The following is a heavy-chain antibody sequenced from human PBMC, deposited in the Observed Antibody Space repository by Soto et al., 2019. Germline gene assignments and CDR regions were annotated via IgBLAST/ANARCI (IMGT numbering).Heavy chain of an antibody. CDR3: ARHARAAMVTMACY. V-gene: IGHV4-39*01. CDR1: CCSNSGSGNS. D-gene: IGHD5-18*01. Sequence: PPDTPSLTCSISCCSNSGSGNSSGWVRLHPGKGLEWIGSIYYSGSTYYNPSLKSRVTISVDTSKNQFSLKLSSVTAADTAVYYCARHARAAMVTMACYWGQGTLVTVSS. J-gene: IGHJ4*02. CDR2: IYYSGST.